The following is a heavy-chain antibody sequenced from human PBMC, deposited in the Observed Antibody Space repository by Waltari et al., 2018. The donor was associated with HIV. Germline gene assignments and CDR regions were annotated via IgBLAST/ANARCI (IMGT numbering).Heavy chain of an antibody. CDR3: ARALIFCNNGICYRDEFDF. D-gene: IGHD2-8*01. CDR2: IKQEGTEK. Sequence: DVQLEESGGGLVQPGGSLRLSCVASGFTFNYYWMNWIRKTPGKGVEVRARIKQEGTEKYYVDAVKGRFNVSRDNLKKSVFLQMTGLKVDDTAVYHCARALIFCNNGICYRDEFDFWGQGTLVTVSS. V-gene: IGHV3-7*01. CDR1: GFTFNYYW. J-gene: IGHJ4*02.